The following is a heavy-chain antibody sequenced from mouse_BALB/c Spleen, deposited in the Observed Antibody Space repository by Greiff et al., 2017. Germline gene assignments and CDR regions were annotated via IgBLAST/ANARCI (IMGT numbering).Heavy chain of an antibody. Sequence: QVQLQQSGAELARPGASVKLSCKASGYTFTSYWMQWVKQRPGQGLEWIGAIYPGDGDTRYTQKFKGKATLTADKSSSTAYMQLSSLASEDSAVYYCAVGTTVVDWGQGTLVTVSA. CDR2: IYPGDGDT. J-gene: IGHJ3*01. CDR1: GYTFTSYW. V-gene: IGHV1-87*01. D-gene: IGHD1-1*01. CDR3: AVGTTVVD.